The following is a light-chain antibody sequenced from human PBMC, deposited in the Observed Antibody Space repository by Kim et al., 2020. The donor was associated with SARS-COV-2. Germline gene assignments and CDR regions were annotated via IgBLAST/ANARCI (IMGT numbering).Light chain of an antibody. J-gene: IGLJ3*02. Sequence: QSALTQPASMSGSPGQAITISCTGTSSDIGTYNLVSWYQQDPNKAPKLIIYGGTKRPSGVSDRFSGSKSGNKASLTISGLQSEDEADYYCSSYARNNWVFGGGTQLTVL. CDR3: SSYARNNWV. CDR1: SSDIGTYNL. V-gene: IGLV2-23*01. CDR2: GGT.